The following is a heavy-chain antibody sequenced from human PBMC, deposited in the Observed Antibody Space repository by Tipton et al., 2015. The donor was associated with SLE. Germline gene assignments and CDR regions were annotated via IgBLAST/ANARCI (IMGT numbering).Heavy chain of an antibody. Sequence: TLSLTCTVSGGSISSGGYYWSWIRQPPGKGLEWIGSIYYSGSTYYNPSLKSRVTISVDTSKNQFSLKLSSVTAADTAVYYCASPMLSNWYFDLWGPGTLVTVSS. CDR2: IYYSGST. CDR1: GGSISSGGYY. V-gene: IGHV4-39*01. D-gene: IGHD2-8*01. J-gene: IGHJ2*01. CDR3: ASPMLSNWYFDL.